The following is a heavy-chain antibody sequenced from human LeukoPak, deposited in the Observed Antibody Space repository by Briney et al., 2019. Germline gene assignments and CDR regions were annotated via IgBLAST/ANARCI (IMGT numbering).Heavy chain of an antibody. CDR1: GYSINNGYY. J-gene: IGHJ5*02. CDR3: ARVLTMVRAPNWFDP. Sequence: SETLSLTCTVSGYSINNGYYWGWIRQPPGKGLEWIGSIYHSGSTYYNPSLKSRVTISVDTSKNRFSLKLSSVTAADTAVYYCARVLTMVRAPNWFDPWGQGTLVTVSS. V-gene: IGHV4-38-2*02. D-gene: IGHD3-10*01. CDR2: IYHSGST.